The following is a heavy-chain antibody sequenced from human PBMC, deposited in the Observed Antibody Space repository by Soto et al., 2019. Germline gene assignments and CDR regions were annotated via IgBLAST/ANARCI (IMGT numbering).Heavy chain of an antibody. CDR3: ARGGSTTYSSSWPTDYYYYGMDV. CDR2: IIPIFGTA. D-gene: IGHD6-13*01. CDR1: GGTFSSYA. J-gene: IGHJ6*02. Sequence: GASVKVSCKASGGTFSSYAISWVRQAPGQGLEWMGGIIPIFGTANYAQKFQGRVTITADESTSTAYMELSRLRSDDTAVYYCARGGSTTYSSSWPTDYYYYGMDVWGQGTTVTVSS. V-gene: IGHV1-69*13.